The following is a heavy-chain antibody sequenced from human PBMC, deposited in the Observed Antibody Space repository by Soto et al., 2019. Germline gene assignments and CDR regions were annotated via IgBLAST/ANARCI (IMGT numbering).Heavy chain of an antibody. CDR1: GFTFNTYG. CDR2: ISYDGSEK. D-gene: IGHD3-22*01. V-gene: IGHV3-30*03. Sequence: SLRLSCAASGFTFNTYGMHWVRQAPGKGLEWVAVISYDGSEKYYVDSVKGRFTISKDNSKNTLYLQMNSLRPEDTALYYCARDLSPYSDYYDESSSETWFDPWGQGTLVTVSS. J-gene: IGHJ5*02. CDR3: ARDLSPYSDYYDESSSETWFDP.